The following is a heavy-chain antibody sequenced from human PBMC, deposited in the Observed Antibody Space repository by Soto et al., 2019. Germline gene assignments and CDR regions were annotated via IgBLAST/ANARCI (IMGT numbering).Heavy chain of an antibody. CDR1: GDSVTSGSYY. CDR3: VRHFVIVDS. V-gene: IGHV4-39*01. J-gene: IGHJ4*02. CDR2: IYYSGTT. D-gene: IGHD5-12*01. Sequence: SETLSLTCIVSGDSVTSGSYYWGWIRQPPGKGLEWIGSIYYSGTTYYNSSLDSRATLSLDTSANQVSLQLHSVSAADTAMYFCVRHFVIVDSWCQGSLVT.